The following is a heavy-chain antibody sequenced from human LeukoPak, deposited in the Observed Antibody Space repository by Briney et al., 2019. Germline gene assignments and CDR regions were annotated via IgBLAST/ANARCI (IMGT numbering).Heavy chain of an antibody. CDR3: ARWAGYCRITNCYSAFDY. CDR2: ITPIFATP. D-gene: IGHD2-2*02. CDR1: GGTFSNYA. J-gene: IGHJ4*02. V-gene: IGHV1-69*13. Sequence: SVKVSCKASGGTFSNYAISWVRQAPGQGLEWMGGITPIFATPSYAQKFQGRVTITADESTSTAYMELSGLRSEDTAVYYCARWAGYCRITNCYSAFDYWGPGTLVTVSS.